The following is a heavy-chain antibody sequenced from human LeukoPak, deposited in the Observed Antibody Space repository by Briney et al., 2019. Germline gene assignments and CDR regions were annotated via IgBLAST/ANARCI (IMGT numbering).Heavy chain of an antibody. CDR2: MSPKTGNT. J-gene: IGHJ5*02. CDR3: ARDYVRCASSSCPGVP. D-gene: IGHD2-2*01. CDR1: EYTFASYE. V-gene: IGHV1-8*01. Sequence: ASVKVSCKASEYTFASYEINWVRHAAGQGLEWMGWMSPKTGNTGYAPKFQGRVTMTRNISISTAYMELSSLRSEDTAVYYCARDYVRCASSSCPGVPWGQGTLVTVSS.